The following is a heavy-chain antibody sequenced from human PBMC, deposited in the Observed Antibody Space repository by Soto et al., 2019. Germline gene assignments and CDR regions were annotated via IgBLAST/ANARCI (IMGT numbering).Heavy chain of an antibody. J-gene: IGHJ4*02. CDR3: ASNSPPVDY. CDR2: ISAYNGNT. Sequence: QVQLVQSGAEVKKPGASVKVSCKASGYTFTSYGISWVRQAPGQGLEWMGWISAYNGNTNYAQKLQGRVTMTADTSMSTAYMELRVPRSVDTALFFCASNSPPVDYWGQGTLVTVST. V-gene: IGHV1-18*01. CDR1: GYTFTSYG.